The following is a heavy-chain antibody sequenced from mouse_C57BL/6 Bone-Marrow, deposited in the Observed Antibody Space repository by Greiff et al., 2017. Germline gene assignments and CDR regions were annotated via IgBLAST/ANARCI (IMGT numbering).Heavy chain of an antibody. J-gene: IGHJ4*01. CDR3: AREGYYGSFYAMDY. V-gene: IGHV1-80*01. CDR2: IYPGDGDT. D-gene: IGHD1-1*01. CDR1: GYAFSSYW. Sequence: QVQLKQSGAELVKPGASVKISCKASGYAFSSYWMNWVKQRPGKGLEWIGQIYPGDGDTNYNGKFKGKATLTADKSSSTAYMQISSLTSEDSAVYCCAREGYYGSFYAMDYWGQGTSVTVSS.